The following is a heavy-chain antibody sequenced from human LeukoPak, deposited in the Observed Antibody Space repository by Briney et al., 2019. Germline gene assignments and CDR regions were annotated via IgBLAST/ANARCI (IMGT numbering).Heavy chain of an antibody. D-gene: IGHD3-10*01. CDR2: INPNSGGT. CDR1: GYTFTGYY. J-gene: IGHJ4*02. V-gene: IGHV1-2*02. Sequence: ASVKVSCKASGYTFTGYYMHWVRQAPGQGLEWMGWINPNSGGTNYAQKFQGRVTMTRDTSISTAYMELSRLRSDDTAVYYCARAFITMVRGTKIHFDYWGQGTLVTVSS. CDR3: ARAFITMVRGTKIHFDY.